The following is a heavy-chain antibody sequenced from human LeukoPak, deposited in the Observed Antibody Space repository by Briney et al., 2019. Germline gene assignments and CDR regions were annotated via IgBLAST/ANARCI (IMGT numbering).Heavy chain of an antibody. CDR1: GFTFDDYA. CDR2: ISWNSGSI. V-gene: IGHV3-9*03. CDR3: AKDYGSGSYGKPDAFDI. J-gene: IGHJ3*02. D-gene: IGHD3-10*01. Sequence: GGSLRLSCAASGFTFDDYAMHWVRQAPGKGLEWVSGISWNSGSIGYADSVKGRFTISRDNAKNSLYLQMNSLRAEDMALYYCAKDYGSGSYGKPDAFDIWGQGTMVTVSS.